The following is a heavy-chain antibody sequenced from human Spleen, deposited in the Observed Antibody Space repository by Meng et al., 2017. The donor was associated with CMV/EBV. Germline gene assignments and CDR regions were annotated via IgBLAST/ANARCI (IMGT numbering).Heavy chain of an antibody. V-gene: IGHV4-61*01. J-gene: IGHJ4*02. CDR3: ASLYGSGTPPKDY. Sequence: VSGGSVSSGRYSWSWIRQPPGKGLEWIGYIYYSGSTNYNPSLKSRVTISVDTSKNQFSLKLSSVTAADTAVYYCASLYGSGTPPKDYWGQGTLVTVSS. CDR1: GGSVSSGRYS. D-gene: IGHD3-10*01. CDR2: IYYSGST.